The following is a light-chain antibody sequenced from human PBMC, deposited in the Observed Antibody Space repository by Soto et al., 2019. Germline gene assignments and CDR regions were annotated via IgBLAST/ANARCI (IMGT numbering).Light chain of an antibody. CDR1: QTISSY. V-gene: IGKV3-11*01. CDR3: QQRSNWPPIT. Sequence: PGERATLSCRASQTISSYLAWYQQKPGQAPRLLIYDASNRATGIPARFSGSGSGTDFTLTISSLEPEDFAVYYCQQRSNWPPITFGQGTRLEIK. CDR2: DAS. J-gene: IGKJ5*01.